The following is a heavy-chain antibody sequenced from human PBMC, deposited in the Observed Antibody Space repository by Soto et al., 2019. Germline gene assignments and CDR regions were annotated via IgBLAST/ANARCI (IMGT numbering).Heavy chain of an antibody. Sequence: GGSLRLSCAASGFTFSSYSMNWIRQAPGKGLEWVSYISSSSSTIYYADSVKGRFTISRDNAKNSLYLQMNSLRAEDTAVYYCASFSWIAVATWGQGTLVTVSS. CDR3: ASFSWIAVAT. D-gene: IGHD6-19*01. J-gene: IGHJ5*02. CDR2: ISSSSSTI. CDR1: GFTFSSYS. V-gene: IGHV3-48*01.